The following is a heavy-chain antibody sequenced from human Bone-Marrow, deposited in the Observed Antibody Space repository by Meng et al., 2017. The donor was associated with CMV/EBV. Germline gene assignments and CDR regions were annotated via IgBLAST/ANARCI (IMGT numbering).Heavy chain of an antibody. CDR2: ISSSSSYI. Sequence: GGSLRFSCAAPGFTFSSYSMNWVRQAPGKGLEWVPYISSSSSYIHYADSVKGRFTISRDNAKNSLYLQMNSLRAEDTAVYYCARARVVVPAAHYFDFWGQGTLVTVSS. V-gene: IGHV3-21*01. D-gene: IGHD2-2*01. CDR1: GFTFSSYS. J-gene: IGHJ4*02. CDR3: ARARVVVPAAHYFDF.